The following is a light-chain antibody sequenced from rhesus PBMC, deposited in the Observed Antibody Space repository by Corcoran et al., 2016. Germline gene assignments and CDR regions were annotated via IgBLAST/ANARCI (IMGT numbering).Light chain of an antibody. J-gene: IGKJ2*01. CDR2: SAS. V-gene: IGKV1-94*01. CDR1: QGINRE. Sequence: DIQMTQSPSSLSASVGDRVTVTCRASQGINRELSWYQQKPGKAPPLLIFSASSLQKGVSTRFSGSGSGTDYTLTISSLQAEDVATYYCLQDYISPFSFGQGTKVEIK. CDR3: LQDYISPFS.